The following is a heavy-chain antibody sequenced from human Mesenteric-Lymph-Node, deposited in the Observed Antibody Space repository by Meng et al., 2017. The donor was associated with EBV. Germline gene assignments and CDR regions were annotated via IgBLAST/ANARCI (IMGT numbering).Heavy chain of an antibody. CDR1: GYTFTSYD. V-gene: IGHV1-2*06. Sequence: QVHLVQSGAEVKKPGASVKVSCKASGYTFTSYDINWVRQAPGQGLEWMGRIDPNSGDTDYAQKFQARVTMTRDTSIRTAYMELDSLRSDDTAVYYCASTILVPGPDSWGQGTLVTVSS. D-gene: IGHD2-2*01. J-gene: IGHJ4*02. CDR3: ASTILVPGPDS. CDR2: IDPNSGDT.